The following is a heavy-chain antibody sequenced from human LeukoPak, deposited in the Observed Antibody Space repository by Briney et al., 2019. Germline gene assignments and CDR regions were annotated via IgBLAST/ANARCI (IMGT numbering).Heavy chain of an antibody. CDR2: INPNSGVT. CDR3: ARGINYEPRFDF. Sequence: GASVKVSCKASGYTFTSYGISWVRQAPGQGLEWMGWINPNSGVTNYAQKFQDKVSMTRDTSTNTAYMELSRLRSADTALYYCARGINYEPRFDFWGQGTLVTVSS. D-gene: IGHD1-7*01. J-gene: IGHJ4*02. V-gene: IGHV1-2*02. CDR1: GYTFTSYG.